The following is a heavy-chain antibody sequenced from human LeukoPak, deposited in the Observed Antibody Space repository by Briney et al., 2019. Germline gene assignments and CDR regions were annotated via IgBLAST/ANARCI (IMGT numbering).Heavy chain of an antibody. D-gene: IGHD3-10*01. V-gene: IGHV3-30-3*01. Sequence: PGGSLRLSCAASGFTFSSYAMHWVRQAPGKGLEWVAVISYDGSNKYYADSVKGRFTISRDNSKNTLYLQMNSLRAEDTAVYYCARVLSVWYGGFDYWGQGTLVTVSS. J-gene: IGHJ4*02. CDR3: ARVLSVWYGGFDY. CDR1: GFTFSSYA. CDR2: ISYDGSNK.